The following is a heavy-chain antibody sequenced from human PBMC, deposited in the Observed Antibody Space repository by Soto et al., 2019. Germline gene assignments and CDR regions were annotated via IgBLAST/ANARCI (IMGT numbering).Heavy chain of an antibody. CDR3: ARDFGFNYLAFDF. CDR2: IWTDGGGQ. V-gene: IGHV3-33*01. Sequence: QVQLVASGGGVVQPGTSLRLSCAASGFIFRNNGMHWVRQAPGKGLEWVAVIWTDGGGQFYVDSVKGRFTISRDNFRNTLFLEMNSLRAEDTAVYYCARDFGFNYLAFDFWGQGTLVTVSS. D-gene: IGHD3-10*01. CDR1: GFIFRNNG. J-gene: IGHJ4*02.